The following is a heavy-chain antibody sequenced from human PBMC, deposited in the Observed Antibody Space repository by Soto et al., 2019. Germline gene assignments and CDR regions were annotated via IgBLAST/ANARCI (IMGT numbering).Heavy chain of an antibody. D-gene: IGHD3-9*01. CDR3: ATGGWRYHILTGYPTGDY. CDR1: GYTFTSYG. V-gene: IGHV1-24*01. CDR2: FDPEDGET. Sequence: ASVKVSCKASGYTFTSYGISWVRQAPGKGLEWMGGFDPEDGETIYAQKFQGRVTMTEDTSTDTAYMELSSLRSEDTAVYYCATGGWRYHILTGYPTGDYWGQ. J-gene: IGHJ4*01.